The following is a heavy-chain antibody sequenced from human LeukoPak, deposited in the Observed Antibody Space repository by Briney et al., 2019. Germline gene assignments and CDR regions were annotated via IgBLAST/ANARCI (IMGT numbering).Heavy chain of an antibody. D-gene: IGHD3-3*01. CDR1: GFTFSSYG. J-gene: IGHJ4*02. CDR3: AKRKDYDFWSGHAEGYLDY. CDR2: MRYDGSNK. Sequence: GGSLRLSCAASGFTFSSYGMHWVRQAPGKGLEGVAFMRYDGSNKYYADSVKGRFTISRDNSKNTLYLQMNSLRAEDTAVYYCAKRKDYDFWSGHAEGYLDYWGQGTLVTVSS. V-gene: IGHV3-30*02.